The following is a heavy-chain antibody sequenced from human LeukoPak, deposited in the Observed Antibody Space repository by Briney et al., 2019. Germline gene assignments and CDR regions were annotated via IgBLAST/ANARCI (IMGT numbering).Heavy chain of an antibody. CDR2: IYYSGST. Sequence: PSETLSLTCTVSGGSISSSSYYWGWHRPPPGKGLEWIGSIYYSGSTYYNPSLNRRTTISVDATKNQFSLKLSSVTAAETAVYYCAMHTNWNDDVAFDHWGQGTLVTVSS. J-gene: IGHJ4*02. D-gene: IGHD1-20*01. CDR1: GGSISSSSYY. V-gene: IGHV4-39*01. CDR3: AMHTNWNDDVAFDH.